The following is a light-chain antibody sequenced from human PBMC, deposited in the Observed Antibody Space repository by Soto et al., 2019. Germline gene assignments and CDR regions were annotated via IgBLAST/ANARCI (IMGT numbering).Light chain of an antibody. CDR2: AAS. V-gene: IGKV1-39*01. Sequence: DIQMTQSPSSLSASVGDRVTITCRASQRITNYLNWYQQKPGKAPNLLIYAASSLQSGVPSRFSGSGSGTDFTLTISNLQPEDFATYYCQQTSSTPTFGGGTKVDIK. CDR1: QRITNY. J-gene: IGKJ4*01. CDR3: QQTSSTPT.